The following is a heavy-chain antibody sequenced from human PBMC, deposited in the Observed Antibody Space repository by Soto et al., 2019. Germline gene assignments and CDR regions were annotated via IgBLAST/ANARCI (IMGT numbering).Heavy chain of an antibody. CDR3: ARQTGLGATNY. D-gene: IGHD1-26*01. CDR2: INTDGSVT. Sequence: AGGSLRLSCAGSGFTFSNFWMHWVRQAPGKGLVWVARINTDGSVTSHADSVKGRFTISRDNAKSTLYLQMTSLREEDSAIYYCARQTGLGATNYWGRGTLVTVS. CDR1: GFTFSNFW. J-gene: IGHJ4*02. V-gene: IGHV3-74*01.